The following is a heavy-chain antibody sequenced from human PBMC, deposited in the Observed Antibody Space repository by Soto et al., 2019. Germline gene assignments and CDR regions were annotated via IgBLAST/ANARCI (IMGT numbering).Heavy chain of an antibody. J-gene: IGHJ6*03. Sequence: TLSLTCAVSSGSISRSNWWSWVRQPPGKGLEWIGEIYHSGSTNYNPSLKSRVTISVDKSKNQFSLKLSSVTAADTAVYYCARDGSKAVRGVISHYYYMDVWGKGTTVTVSS. CDR1: SGSISRSNW. CDR3: ARDGSKAVRGVISHYYYMDV. CDR2: IYHSGST. V-gene: IGHV4-4*02. D-gene: IGHD3-10*01.